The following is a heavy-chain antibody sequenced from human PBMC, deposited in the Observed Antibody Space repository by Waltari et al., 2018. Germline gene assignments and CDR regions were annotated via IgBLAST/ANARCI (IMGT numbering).Heavy chain of an antibody. J-gene: IGHJ5*02. D-gene: IGHD3-10*01. Sequence: QVQLVESGGGVVQPGRSLRLSCAASGFTFSSYGMHWVRQAPGKGLEWVAVISYYGSNKYYADSVKGRFTISRDNSKNTLYLQMNSLGAEDTAVYYCAKEGDYYGSGSYSDNWFDPWGQGTLVTVSS. CDR3: AKEGDYYGSGSYSDNWFDP. CDR2: ISYYGSNK. V-gene: IGHV3-30*18. CDR1: GFTFSSYG.